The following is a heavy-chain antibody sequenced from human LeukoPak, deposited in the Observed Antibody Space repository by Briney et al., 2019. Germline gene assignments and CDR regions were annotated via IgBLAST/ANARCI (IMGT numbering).Heavy chain of an antibody. CDR3: ARALTYYYDSSGYYYGYYFDY. Sequence: SETLSLTCAVSGGSISSGGYSWSWIRQPPGKGLEWIVYIYHSGSTYYNPSLKSRVTISVDRSKNQFSLKLSSVTAADTAVYYCARALTYYYDSSGYYYGYYFDYWGQGTLVTVSS. CDR1: GGSISSGGYS. J-gene: IGHJ4*02. D-gene: IGHD3-22*01. CDR2: IYHSGST. V-gene: IGHV4-30-2*01.